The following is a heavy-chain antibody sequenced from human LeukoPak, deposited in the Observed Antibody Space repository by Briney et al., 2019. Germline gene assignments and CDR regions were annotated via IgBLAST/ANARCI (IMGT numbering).Heavy chain of an antibody. CDR3: ARLHADTSLTPYYYYIYV. CDR1: GDSISGHY. D-gene: IGHD5-18*01. CDR2: PYYSGST. V-gene: IGHV4-59*08. Sequence: SETLSLTCTVSGDSISGHYWSWIRQPPGKGLEWIGYPYYSGSTNYNPSLRSRATISIDTSMNQYSLRLTSVTAADTAVYYCARLHADTSLTPYYYYIYVWGKGTPVTVSS. J-gene: IGHJ6*03.